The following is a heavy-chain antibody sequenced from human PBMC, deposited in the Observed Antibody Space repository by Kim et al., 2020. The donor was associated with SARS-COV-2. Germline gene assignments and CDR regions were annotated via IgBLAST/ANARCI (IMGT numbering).Heavy chain of an antibody. Sequence: SETLSLTCTVSGGSVSGGSFYWSWIRQPPGKGLEWIGYINYSGNTKYNPSLTSRVTISQDASKNQFSLKLSSVTAADTAVYYCAGDGDAFDYWGQGTLVTVSS. CDR3: AGDGDAFDY. CDR2: INYSGNT. J-gene: IGHJ4*02. V-gene: IGHV4-61*01. CDR1: GGSVSGGSFY. D-gene: IGHD7-27*01.